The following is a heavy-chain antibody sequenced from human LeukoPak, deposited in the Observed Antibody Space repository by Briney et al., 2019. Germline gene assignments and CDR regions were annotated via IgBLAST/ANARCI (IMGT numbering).Heavy chain of an antibody. Sequence: TGGSLRLSCAASGFTFSSYWMHWVRQAPGKGLVWVSVIYSGGSTYYADSVKGRFTISRDNSKNTLYLQINSLRAEDTAVYYCASLEGYYYYMDVWGKGTTVTVSS. CDR3: ASLEGYYYYMDV. J-gene: IGHJ6*03. CDR2: IYSGGST. CDR1: GFTFSSYW. V-gene: IGHV3-53*01.